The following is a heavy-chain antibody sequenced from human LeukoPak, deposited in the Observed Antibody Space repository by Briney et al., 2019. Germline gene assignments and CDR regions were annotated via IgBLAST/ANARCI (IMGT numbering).Heavy chain of an antibody. Sequence: GGSLRLSCAASGFTFTNYWMSWVRQAPGKGLEWVSAISGSGGSTYYADSVKGRFTISRDNSKNTLYLQMNSLRAEDTAVYYCAKEVHALVEVVVDWFDPWGQGTLVTVSS. CDR3: AKEVHALVEVVVDWFDP. CDR2: ISGSGGST. CDR1: GFTFTNYW. J-gene: IGHJ5*02. D-gene: IGHD2-15*01. V-gene: IGHV3-23*01.